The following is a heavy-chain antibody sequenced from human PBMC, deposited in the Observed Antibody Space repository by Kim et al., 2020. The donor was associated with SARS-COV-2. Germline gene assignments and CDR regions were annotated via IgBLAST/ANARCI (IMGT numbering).Heavy chain of an antibody. V-gene: IGHV4-61*01. D-gene: IGHD2-2*01. J-gene: IGHJ5*02. CDR2: VYYTGST. Sequence: SETLSLTCTVSGDSVSSGLSYWAWIRQPPGKGLEWIGYVYYTGSTNYNPSLKSRVTISIDTSKNQFSLKLSSVTAADTAVYFCARHHAISGIEYEACFDP. CDR3: ARHHAISGIEYEACFDP. CDR1: GDSVSSGLSY.